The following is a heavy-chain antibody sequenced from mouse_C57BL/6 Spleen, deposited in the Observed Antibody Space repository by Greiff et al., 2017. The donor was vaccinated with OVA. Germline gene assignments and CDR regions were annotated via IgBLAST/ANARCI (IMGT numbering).Heavy chain of an antibody. V-gene: IGHV1-39*01. CDR3: ARGDCYYVYYYYY. CDR1: GYSFTDYY. J-gene: IGHJ2*01. Sequence: VQLQQSGPELVKPGASVKISCKASGYSFTDYYMNWVKQSPGKSLEWIGVIDPNTGTTKYNQKFKGKAKLTVDQSSSTAYMQRNSLTSEDSAVYYCARGDCYYVYYYYYWGQGPTLTVSS. CDR2: IDPNTGTT. D-gene: IGHD2-3*01.